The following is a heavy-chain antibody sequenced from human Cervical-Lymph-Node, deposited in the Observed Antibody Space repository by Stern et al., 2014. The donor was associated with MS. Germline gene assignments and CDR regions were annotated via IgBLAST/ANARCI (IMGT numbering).Heavy chain of an antibody. D-gene: IGHD4-17*01. Sequence: EVQLVESGGGLVQPAGSLSLSCAASGFTFSSYDMHWVRQATGKGMEWVSSIGTAGDTNYPVSVQGRFTISRENAKNSLYLQMNSLRAGDTAVYYCARARDYGDYIFDYWGQGTLVTVSS. CDR1: GFTFSSYD. CDR3: ARARDYGDYIFDY. CDR2: IGTAGDT. J-gene: IGHJ4*02. V-gene: IGHV3-13*01.